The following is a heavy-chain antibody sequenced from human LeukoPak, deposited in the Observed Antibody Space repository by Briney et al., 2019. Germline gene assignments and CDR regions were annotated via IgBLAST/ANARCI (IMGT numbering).Heavy chain of an antibody. J-gene: IGHJ5*01. CDR2: MNPNSGNT. D-gene: IGHD5-12*01. CDR3: ARAPFRPGRGYNGYEFDS. V-gene: IGHV1-8*01. Sequence: ASVTVSCKASGYSFTSYDINWVRQATGQGLEWMGWMNPNSGNTGYAQKFQGRVTMTRHTSISTAYMELSGLRSEDTAVYYCARAPFRPGRGYNGYEFDSWGQGTLVTVSS. CDR1: GYSFTSYD.